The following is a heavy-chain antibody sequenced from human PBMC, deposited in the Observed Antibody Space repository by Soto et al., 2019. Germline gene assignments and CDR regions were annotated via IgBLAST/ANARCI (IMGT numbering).Heavy chain of an antibody. CDR3: ASRYGGNFDY. CDR1: GGSISSYY. D-gene: IGHD3-16*02. CDR2: SYYSGSA. Sequence: QVQLQESGPGLVKPSETLSLTCTVSGGSISSYYWSWIRQPPGKGLEWIGYSYYSGSANYNTSLKSRVTISVDTSTNQFSLKLGSVTAADTAVYYCASRYGGNFDYWGQGTLFTVSS. V-gene: IGHV4-59*01. J-gene: IGHJ4*02.